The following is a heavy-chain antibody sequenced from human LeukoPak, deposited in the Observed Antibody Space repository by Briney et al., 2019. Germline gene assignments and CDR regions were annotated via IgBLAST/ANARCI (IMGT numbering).Heavy chain of an antibody. V-gene: IGHV1-46*01. CDR1: GGTFSSYS. D-gene: IGHD4-23*01. Sequence: ASVKVSCKASGGTFSSYSINWVRQAPGQGLEWMGIINPSGGSTSYAQKFQGRVTMTRDMSTSTVYMELSSLRSEDTAVYYCARDRDIYGDNTAFDIWGQGTMVTVSS. CDR2: INPSGGST. CDR3: ARDRDIYGDNTAFDI. J-gene: IGHJ3*02.